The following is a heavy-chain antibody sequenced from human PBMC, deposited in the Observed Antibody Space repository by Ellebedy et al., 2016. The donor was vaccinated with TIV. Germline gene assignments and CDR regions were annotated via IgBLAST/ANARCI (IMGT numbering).Heavy chain of an antibody. CDR2: IYYSGST. D-gene: IGHD3-9*01. V-gene: IGHV4-39*07. CDR3: ASGSPYYDILTGYYGAFDI. Sequence: MPSETLSLTCTVSGGSISSSSYYRGWIRQPPGKGLEWIGSIYYSGSTYYNPSLKSRVTISVDTSKNQFSLKLSSVTAADTAVYYCASGSPYYDILTGYYGAFDIWGQGTMVTVSS. CDR1: GGSISSSSYY. J-gene: IGHJ3*02.